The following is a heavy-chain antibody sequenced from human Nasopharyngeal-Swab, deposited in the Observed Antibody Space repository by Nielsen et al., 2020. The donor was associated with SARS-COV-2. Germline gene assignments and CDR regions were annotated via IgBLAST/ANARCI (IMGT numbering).Heavy chain of an antibody. CDR2: IDPSDSYT. CDR1: GYSFTSYW. J-gene: IGHJ4*02. CDR3: ARPAYSGYEGATMDY. V-gene: IGHV5-10-1*01. Sequence: GGSLRLSCKGSGYSFTSYWISWVRQMPGKGLEWMGRIDPSDSYTNYGPSFQGHVTISTDKSINTVYLQWSSLQASDTAMYYCARPAYSGYEGATMDYWGQGTLVTVSS. D-gene: IGHD5-12*01.